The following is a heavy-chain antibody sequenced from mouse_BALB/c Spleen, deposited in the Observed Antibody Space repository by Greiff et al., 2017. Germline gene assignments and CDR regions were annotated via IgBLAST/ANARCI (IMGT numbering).Heavy chain of an antibody. J-gene: IGHJ2*01. CDR1: GFNIKDYY. D-gene: IGHD2-4*01. V-gene: IGHV14-1*02. CDR2: IDPENGNT. CDR3: ASEGYDYFDY. Sequence: EVQLQQSGAELVRPGALVKLSCKASGFNIKDYYMHWVKQRPEQGLEWIGWIDPENGNTIYDPKFQGKASITADTSSNTAYMQLSSLTSEDSAVYYCASEGYDYFDYWGQGTTLTVSS.